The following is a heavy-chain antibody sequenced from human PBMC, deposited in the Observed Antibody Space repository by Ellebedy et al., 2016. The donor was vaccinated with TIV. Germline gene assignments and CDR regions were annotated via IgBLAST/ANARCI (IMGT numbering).Heavy chain of an antibody. Sequence: SETLSLXXTVSGGSISSGGYYWSWIRQHPGKGLEWIGYIYYSGSTNYNPSLKSRVTISVDTSKNQFSLKLSSVTAADTAVYYCARGWSAGTTAYGMDVWGQGTTVTVSS. CDR2: IYYSGST. J-gene: IGHJ6*02. CDR1: GGSISSGGYY. CDR3: ARGWSAGTTAYGMDV. V-gene: IGHV4-61*08. D-gene: IGHD1-1*01.